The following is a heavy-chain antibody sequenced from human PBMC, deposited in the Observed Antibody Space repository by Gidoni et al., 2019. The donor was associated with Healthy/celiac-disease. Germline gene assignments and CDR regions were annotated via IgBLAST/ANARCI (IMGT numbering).Heavy chain of an antibody. CDR1: GYSFTSYW. CDR2: IDPSDSYT. J-gene: IGHJ6*02. Sequence: EVQLVQSGAEVKKPGESLRISCKGSGYSFTSYWISWVRQMPGKGLEWMGRIDPSDSYTNYSPSFQGHVTISADKSISTAYLQWSSLKASDTAMYYCARHVRGSGSYLNYYGMDVWGQGTTVTVSS. D-gene: IGHD3-10*01. CDR3: ARHVRGSGSYLNYYGMDV. V-gene: IGHV5-10-1*03.